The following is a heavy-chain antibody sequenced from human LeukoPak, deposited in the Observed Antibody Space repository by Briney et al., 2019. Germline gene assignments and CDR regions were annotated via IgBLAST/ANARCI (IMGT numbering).Heavy chain of an antibody. D-gene: IGHD3-16*01. CDR3: AGAPMITFGGVMDNWFDP. CDR1: GGSISSYY. V-gene: IGHV4-59*01. CDR2: IYYSGST. J-gene: IGHJ5*02. Sequence: SETLSLTCTVSGGSISSYYWSWIRQPPGKGLEWIGYIYYSGSTNYNPSLKSRVTISVDTSKNQFSLKLSSVTAADTAVYYCAGAPMITFGGVMDNWFDPWGQGTLVTVSS.